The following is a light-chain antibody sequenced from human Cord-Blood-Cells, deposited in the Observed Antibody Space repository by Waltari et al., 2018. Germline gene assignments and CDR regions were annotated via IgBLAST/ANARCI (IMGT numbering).Light chain of an antibody. J-gene: IGLJ3*02. CDR2: EVS. CDR3: CSYAGSSTWV. V-gene: IGLV2-23*02. CDR1: SSDVGSDNL. Sequence: QSALTQPASVSGSPGQSITISCTGTSSDVGSDNLVSCDQQHPGKAPKLKIYEVSKRPSGVSDRVCGSKSGNTACLTIAGLQAEDEAEYYCCSYAGSSTWVFGGGTKLTVL.